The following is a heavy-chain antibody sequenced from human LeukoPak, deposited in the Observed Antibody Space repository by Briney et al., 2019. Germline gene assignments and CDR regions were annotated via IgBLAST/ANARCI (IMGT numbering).Heavy chain of an antibody. Sequence: PGRSLRLSCAASGFTFDDYAMHWVRQAPGKGLEWVSGISWNSGSIGYADSVKGRFTISRDNAKNSLYLQMNSLRAEDTALYYCAKDSGSGGTRASDYWGQGTLVTVSS. CDR2: ISWNSGSI. CDR1: GFTFDDYA. D-gene: IGHD6-19*01. CDR3: AKDSGSGGTRASDY. J-gene: IGHJ4*02. V-gene: IGHV3-9*01.